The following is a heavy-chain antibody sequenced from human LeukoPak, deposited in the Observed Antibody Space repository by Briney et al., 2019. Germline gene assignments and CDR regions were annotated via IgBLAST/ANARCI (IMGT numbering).Heavy chain of an antibody. CDR3: ATETAMAEHNALDL. CDR1: GFTVSSLE. CDR2: FGSTRNTI. D-gene: IGHD2-21*01. V-gene: IGHV3-48*03. Sequence: PGGSLRLSCEVSGFTVSSLEMNWVRQAPGKALEWISYFGSTRNTITYADSVRGRFIMSRDNAKNSVPLHMSSLIAEDTALYYCATETAMAEHNALDLWGQGTLVTVSS. J-gene: IGHJ3*01.